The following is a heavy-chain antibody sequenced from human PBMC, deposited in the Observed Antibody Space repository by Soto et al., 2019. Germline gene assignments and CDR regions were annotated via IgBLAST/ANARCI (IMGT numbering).Heavy chain of an antibody. Sequence: SGPTLVNPTQTLTLTCTFSGFSLSTSGMCVSWIRQPPGKALEWLALIDWDDNKYYSTSLKTRLTISKDTSKNQVVLTMTNMDPVDTATYYCARILSRDYYGSGSYYDFDYWGQGTLVTVSS. D-gene: IGHD3-10*01. CDR3: ARILSRDYYGSGSYYDFDY. CDR1: GFSLSTSGMC. CDR2: IDWDDNK. J-gene: IGHJ4*02. V-gene: IGHV2-70*01.